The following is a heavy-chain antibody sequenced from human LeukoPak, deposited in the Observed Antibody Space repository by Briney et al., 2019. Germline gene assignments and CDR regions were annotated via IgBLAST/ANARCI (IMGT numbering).Heavy chain of an antibody. V-gene: IGHV1-2*02. J-gene: IGHJ6*03. Sequence: ASVKVSCKASGYTFTGYYMHWVRQAPGQGLEWMGWINPNSGGTNYAQKFQGRVTMTRDTSISTAYMELSRLRSDDTAVYYCARDRGYSYSPKGYYYYYMDVWGKGTTVTISS. D-gene: IGHD5-18*01. CDR2: INPNSGGT. CDR1: GYTFTGYY. CDR3: ARDRGYSYSPKGYYYYYMDV.